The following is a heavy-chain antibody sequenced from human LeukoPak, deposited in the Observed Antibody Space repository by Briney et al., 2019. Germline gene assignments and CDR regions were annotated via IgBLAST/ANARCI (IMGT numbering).Heavy chain of an antibody. J-gene: IGHJ4*02. D-gene: IGHD2-2*01. V-gene: IGHV3-23*01. CDR3: AKDLRSVVVPARPYDAFDY. Sequence: GGSLRVSWAASGFTFSSYAMSWVRQAPGKGLEGVSAISGSGGSTYYADSVKGRFTISRDNSKNTRYLQMTSLRAEDTAVYYCAKDLRSVVVPARPYDAFDYWGQGPLVTVSS. CDR1: GFTFSSYA. CDR2: ISGSGGST.